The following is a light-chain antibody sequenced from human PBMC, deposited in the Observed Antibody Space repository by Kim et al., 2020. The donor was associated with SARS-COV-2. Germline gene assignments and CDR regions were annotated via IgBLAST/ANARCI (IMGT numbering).Light chain of an antibody. CDR2: DVS. J-gene: IGLJ1*01. V-gene: IGLV2-11*01. CDR3: CSYAGSYTFYV. CDR1: SSDVGAYNY. Sequence: LTQPRSVSGSPGQSVTISCTGTSSDVGAYNYVSWYQQDPGKAPKVMIYDVSKRPSGVPDRFSGSKSGNTASLTISGLQAEDEADYYCCSYAGSYTFYVFGTGTRSPS.